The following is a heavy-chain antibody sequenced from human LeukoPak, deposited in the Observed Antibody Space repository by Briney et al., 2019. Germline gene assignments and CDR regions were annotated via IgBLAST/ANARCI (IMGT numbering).Heavy chain of an antibody. J-gene: IGHJ5*02. CDR2: ISSSSSYI. Sequence: GGSLRLSCAASGFTFSSYSMNWARQAPGKGLEWVSSISSSSSYIYYADSVKGRFTISRDNAKNSLYLQMNSLRAEDTAVYYCARTPPTIFGVVKVEGGTNWFDPWGQGTLVTVSS. CDR3: ARTPPTIFGVVKVEGGTNWFDP. V-gene: IGHV3-21*01. D-gene: IGHD3-3*01. CDR1: GFTFSSYS.